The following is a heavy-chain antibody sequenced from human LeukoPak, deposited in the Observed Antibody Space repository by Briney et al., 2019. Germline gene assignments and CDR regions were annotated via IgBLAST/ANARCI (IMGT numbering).Heavy chain of an antibody. CDR2: MNPNSGNT. CDR1: GYTFTNYD. V-gene: IGHV1-8*02. J-gene: IGHJ4*02. CDR3: ARAVFEYSSSSTFDY. D-gene: IGHD6-6*01. Sequence: ASVKVSCKASGYTFTNYDINWVRQATGQGLEWMGWMNPNSGNTGYAQKFQGRVTMTRDTSISTAYMELSRLRSDDTAVYYCARAVFEYSSSSTFDYWGQGTLVTVSS.